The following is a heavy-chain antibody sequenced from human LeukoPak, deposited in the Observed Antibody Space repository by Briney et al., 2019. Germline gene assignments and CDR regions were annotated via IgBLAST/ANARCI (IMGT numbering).Heavy chain of an antibody. J-gene: IGHJ3*02. CDR3: TRESTTRADAFDI. CDR1: GFTFGDYA. D-gene: IGHD4-11*01. Sequence: GGSLRLSCTASGFTFGDYAMSWFRQAPGKGLEWVGFIRSKAYGGTTEYAASVKGRFTISRDDSKSIAYLQMNSLKTEGTAVYYCTRESTTRADAFDIWGQGTMVTVSS. V-gene: IGHV3-49*03. CDR2: IRSKAYGGTT.